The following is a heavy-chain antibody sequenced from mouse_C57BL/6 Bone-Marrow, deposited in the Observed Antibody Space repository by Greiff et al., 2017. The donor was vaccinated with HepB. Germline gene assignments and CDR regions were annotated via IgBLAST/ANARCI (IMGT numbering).Heavy chain of an antibody. CDR1: GFTFSDYY. CDR2: INYDGSST. Sequence: EVHLVESEGGLVQPGSSMKLSCTASGFTFSDYYMAWVRQVPEKGLEWVANINYDGSSTYYLDSLKSRFIISRDNAKNILYLQMSSLKSEDTATYYCARVGLTGTSYFDYWGQGTTLTVSS. J-gene: IGHJ2*01. V-gene: IGHV5-16*01. D-gene: IGHD4-1*01. CDR3: ARVGLTGTSYFDY.